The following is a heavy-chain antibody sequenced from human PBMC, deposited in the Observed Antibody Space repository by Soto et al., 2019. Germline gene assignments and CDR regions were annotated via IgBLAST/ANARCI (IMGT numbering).Heavy chain of an antibody. V-gene: IGHV4-59*01. Sequence: QVQLQESGPGLVKPSETLSLTCTVSGGSISSYYWSWIRQPPGKGLEWIGYIYYSGSTNYNPSLKRPVTISVDTSKDQFPLHLGPVTAADTAVYYCASTDYSNYLGYFDLWGRGTLVTVSS. CDR1: GGSISSYY. CDR2: IYYSGST. D-gene: IGHD4-4*01. J-gene: IGHJ2*01. CDR3: ASTDYSNYLGYFDL.